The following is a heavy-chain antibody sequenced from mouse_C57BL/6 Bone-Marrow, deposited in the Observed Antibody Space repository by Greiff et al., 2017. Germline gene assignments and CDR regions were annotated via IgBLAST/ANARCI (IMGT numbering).Heavy chain of an antibody. CDR3: ARSYGSSRFAY. J-gene: IGHJ3*01. CDR1: GYTFTSYW. CDR2: IDPSDSYT. Sequence: QVQLQQPGAELVMPGASVKLSCKASGYTFTSYWMHWVKQRPGQGLEWIGEIDPSDSYTNYNQKFKGKSTLTVDKSSSPAYMQLSSLTSEDSAVYYCARSYGSSRFAYWGQGTLVTVSA. D-gene: IGHD1-1*01. V-gene: IGHV1-69*01.